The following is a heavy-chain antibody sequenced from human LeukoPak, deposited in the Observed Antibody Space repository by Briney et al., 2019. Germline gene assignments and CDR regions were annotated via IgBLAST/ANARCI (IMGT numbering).Heavy chain of an antibody. J-gene: IGHJ3*02. V-gene: IGHV3-21*01. CDR1: GFTYSGYT. Sequence: PGGSLRLSCAASGFTYSGYTMNWVRQAPGKGLEWVSSLTSSSTYIYYADSVKGRFTISRDNAKNSLYLQMNSLRAEDTAVYYCARGARGYAFDIWGQGTMVTVSS. CDR3: ARGARGYAFDI. D-gene: IGHD3-22*01. CDR2: LTSSSTYI.